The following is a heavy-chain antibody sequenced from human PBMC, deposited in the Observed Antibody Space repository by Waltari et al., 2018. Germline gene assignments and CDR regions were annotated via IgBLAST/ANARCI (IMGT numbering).Heavy chain of an antibody. J-gene: IGHJ5*02. CDR2: INHSGST. D-gene: IGHD3-16*02. V-gene: IGHV4-34*01. Sequence: QVQLHQWGAGLLKASETLSLTCAVYGGSFSGYYWNWIRQPPGRGLEWLGEINHSGSTSYSPSLRSRVTISVDTDKNQVSLRLTSVTAAYTSVYYCARGRLSSQLQARGRRGNWFDPWGQGTLVTVSS. CDR3: ARGRLSSQLQARGRRGNWFDP. CDR1: GGSFSGYY.